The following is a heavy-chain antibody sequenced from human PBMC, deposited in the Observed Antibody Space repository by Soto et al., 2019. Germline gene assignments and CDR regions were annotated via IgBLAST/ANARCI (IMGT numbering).Heavy chain of an antibody. CDR2: ISGSGGST. V-gene: IGHV3-23*01. CDR1: GFTFSSYA. J-gene: IGHJ6*02. CDR3: AKGVGSTSYYGMDV. Sequence: GGSLRLSCAASGFTFSSYAMSWVRQAPGKGLEWVSAISGSGGSTYYADSVKGRFTISRDNSKNTLYLQMNSLRAEDTAVYYCAKGVGSTSYYGMDVWGQGTTVTVSS. D-gene: IGHD2-2*01.